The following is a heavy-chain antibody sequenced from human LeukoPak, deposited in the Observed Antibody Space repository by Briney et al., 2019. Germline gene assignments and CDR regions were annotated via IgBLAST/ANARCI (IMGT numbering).Heavy chain of an antibody. V-gene: IGHV1-46*01. Sequence: ASVKVSCKASGYTFTNYYMHWVRQPPGQGLEWMGVIDPSDGSTTYPQKFQGRVTMTRDTATSTVYMELSRLRSDETAVYYCARAHYASSNIKVPFDVWGKGTTVTVSS. J-gene: IGHJ6*04. CDR2: IDPSDGST. CDR3: ARAHYASSNIKVPFDV. CDR1: GYTFTNYY. D-gene: IGHD3-22*01.